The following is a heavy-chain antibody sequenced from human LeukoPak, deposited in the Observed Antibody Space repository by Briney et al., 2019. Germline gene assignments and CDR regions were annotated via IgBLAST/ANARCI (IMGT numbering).Heavy chain of an antibody. Sequence: GGSLRLSCAASGFTFRTSAFSWVRQSPGRGLEWVSTVGTDSDTYSADSVKGRFTISRDSSKNTVYLQMTGLRADDTAVYYCAKKTPGIHPFDSWGQGTLVTVSP. V-gene: IGHV3-23*01. J-gene: IGHJ4*02. CDR3: AKKTPGIHPFDS. CDR2: VGTDSDT. D-gene: IGHD6-13*01. CDR1: GFTFRTSA.